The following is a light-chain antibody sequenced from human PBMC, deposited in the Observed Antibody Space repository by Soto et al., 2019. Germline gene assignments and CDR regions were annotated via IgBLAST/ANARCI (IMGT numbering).Light chain of an antibody. V-gene: IGLV3-1*01. Sequence: SYELTQPPSVSVSPGQTASITCSGDKLGDTYACWYQQKQGQSPVLVIYQDTKRPSGIPERFSGSNSGNTAPLTISGTQAMDEADYYCQAWDSSTVVFGGGTKLTVL. CDR1: KLGDTY. CDR3: QAWDSSTVV. J-gene: IGLJ2*01. CDR2: QDT.